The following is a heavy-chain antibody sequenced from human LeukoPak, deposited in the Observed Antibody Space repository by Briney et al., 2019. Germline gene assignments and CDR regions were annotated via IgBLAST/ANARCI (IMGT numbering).Heavy chain of an antibody. V-gene: IGHV4-30-2*01. CDR1: GGSISSADYY. Sequence: SQTLSLTCTVSGGSISSADYYWTWIRQPPGKGLEWIGYISHSGGTYYNSSLLSRVTISVDTSKNQFSLKLSSVTAADTAVYYCASGNWNDYFDYWGQGTLVTVSS. CDR2: ISHSGGT. CDR3: ASGNWNDYFDY. J-gene: IGHJ4*02. D-gene: IGHD1-1*01.